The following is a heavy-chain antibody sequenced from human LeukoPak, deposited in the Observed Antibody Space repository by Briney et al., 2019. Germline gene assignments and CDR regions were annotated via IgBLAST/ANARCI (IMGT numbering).Heavy chain of an antibody. CDR3: ARVLRALYNWFDP. D-gene: IGHD5-12*01. Sequence: SETLSLTCIISGGSITSYYWSWIRQPPGKGLEWIGEINHSGSTNYNPSLKSRVTISVDTSKNQFSLKLSSVTAADTAVYYCARVLRALYNWFDPWGQGTLVTVSS. CDR2: INHSGST. J-gene: IGHJ5*02. V-gene: IGHV4-34*01. CDR1: GGSITSYY.